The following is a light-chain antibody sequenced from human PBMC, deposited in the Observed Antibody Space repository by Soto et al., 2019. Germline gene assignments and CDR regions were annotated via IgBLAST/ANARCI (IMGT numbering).Light chain of an antibody. J-gene: IGKJ1*01. Sequence: DIQMTQSPSTLSASVGDRVTITCPASQSISSWLAWYQQKPGKAPKLLIYDASSLESGVPSRFSGSGSATEFTLTISSLQPDDFATHYCQQYNNYWTFGQGTRVEIK. CDR2: DAS. CDR3: QQYNNYWT. CDR1: QSISSW. V-gene: IGKV1-5*01.